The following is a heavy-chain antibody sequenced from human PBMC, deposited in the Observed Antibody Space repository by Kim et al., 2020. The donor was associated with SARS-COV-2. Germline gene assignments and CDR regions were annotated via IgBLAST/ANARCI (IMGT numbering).Heavy chain of an antibody. CDR3: ATDGEYSSSYY. Sequence: GGSLRLSCAASGFTFSSYSMNWVRQAPGKGLEWVSSISSSSYIYYADSVKGRFTISRDNAKNSLYLQMNSLRAEDTAVYYCATDGEYSSSYYWGQGTLVTVSS. CDR1: GFTFSSYS. V-gene: IGHV3-21*01. D-gene: IGHD6-6*01. CDR2: ISSSSYI. J-gene: IGHJ4*02.